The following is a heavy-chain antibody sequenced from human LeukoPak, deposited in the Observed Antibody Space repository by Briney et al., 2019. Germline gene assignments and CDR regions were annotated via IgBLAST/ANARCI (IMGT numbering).Heavy chain of an antibody. Sequence: GGSLRLSCAASGFTFSSYAMSWVRQAPGKGLEWVSAISGSGGSTYYADSVKGRFTISRDNSKNTLYLQMNSLRAEGTAVYYCAKVSLISRGRPQSDFDYWGQGTLVTVSS. V-gene: IGHV3-23*01. J-gene: IGHJ4*02. CDR3: AKVSLISRGRPQSDFDY. CDR1: GFTFSSYA. D-gene: IGHD3-16*02. CDR2: ISGSGGST.